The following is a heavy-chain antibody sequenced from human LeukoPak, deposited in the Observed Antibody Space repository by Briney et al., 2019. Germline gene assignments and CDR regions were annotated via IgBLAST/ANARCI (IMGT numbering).Heavy chain of an antibody. CDR2: ISAYNGNT. J-gene: IGHJ4*02. Sequence: GASVKVSCKASGYTFSDYGVSWVRQAPGQGLEWMGRISAYNGNTNYLQKFQSRVTMTTDTSTATAYMELRSLRPSDTAVYFCARGPRYSYDSSILLFDYWGQGTLVTVSS. V-gene: IGHV1-18*01. CDR3: ARGPRYSYDSSILLFDY. D-gene: IGHD3-22*01. CDR1: GYTFSDYG.